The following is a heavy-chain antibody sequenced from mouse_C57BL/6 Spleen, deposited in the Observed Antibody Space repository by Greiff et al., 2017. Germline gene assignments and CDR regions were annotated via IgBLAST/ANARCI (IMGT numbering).Heavy chain of an antibody. CDR1: GYSITSGYD. J-gene: IGHJ1*03. CDR3: ARAYYGSSYEYCDV. V-gene: IGHV3-1*01. D-gene: IGHD1-1*01. Sequence: EVKLQESGPGMVKPSQSLSLTCTVTGYSITSGYDWHWIRHFPGNKLEWMGCISYSGSTNYNPSLKSRISITHDTSKNHFFLKLNSVTTEDTATYYCARAYYGSSYEYCDVWGTGTTVTVSS. CDR2: ISYSGST.